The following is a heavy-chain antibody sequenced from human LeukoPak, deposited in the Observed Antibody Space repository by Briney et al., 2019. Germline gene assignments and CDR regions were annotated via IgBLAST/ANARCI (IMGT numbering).Heavy chain of an antibody. Sequence: ASVKVSCKASGYIFTNYDINWVRRATGQGPEWMGWINADSGNTGFAQEFQGRVTMTRDTSISTAYMELSSLRSEDTAVYYCARSHFGITRQGMDVWGQGTTVTVSS. CDR2: INADSGNT. CDR3: ARSHFGITRQGMDV. V-gene: IGHV1-8*01. J-gene: IGHJ6*02. CDR1: GYIFTNYD. D-gene: IGHD3-10*01.